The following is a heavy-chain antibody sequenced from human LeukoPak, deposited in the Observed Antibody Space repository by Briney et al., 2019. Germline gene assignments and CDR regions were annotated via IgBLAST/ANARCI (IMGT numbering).Heavy chain of an antibody. CDR3: AREEAADIVVVPALYAFDI. CDR1: GFTFSSYS. D-gene: IGHD2-2*01. J-gene: IGHJ3*02. Sequence: PGGSLRLSCAASGFTFSSYSMNWVRQAPGKGLEWVSSISSSSSYIYYADSVKGRFTISRDNAKNSLYLQMNSLRAEDTAVYYCAREEAADIVVVPALYAFDIWGQGTMVTVSS. CDR2: ISSSSSYI. V-gene: IGHV3-21*01.